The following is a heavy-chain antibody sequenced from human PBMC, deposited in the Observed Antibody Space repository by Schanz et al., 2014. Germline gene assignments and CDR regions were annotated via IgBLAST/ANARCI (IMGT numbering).Heavy chain of an antibody. Sequence: QVQLVESGGGLVKPGGSLRLSCAASGFIFNDYYMNWIRQAPGKGLEWLSYISRDGTTSYYADSVKGRFTISRDNAKTPLYREMPSLRGEDTAVYSWARAPPLVRGIAGWFGPWGQGSLVTVSS. CDR2: ISRDGTTS. D-gene: IGHD3-10*01. CDR3: ARAPPLVRGIAGWFGP. V-gene: IGHV3-11*01. J-gene: IGHJ5*02. CDR1: GFIFNDYY.